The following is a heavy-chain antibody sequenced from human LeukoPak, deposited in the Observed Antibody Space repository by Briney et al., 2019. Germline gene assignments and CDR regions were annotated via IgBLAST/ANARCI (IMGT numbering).Heavy chain of an antibody. CDR2: INHSGST. D-gene: IGHD3-22*01. CDR3: ARDSITMIDY. Sequence: SETLSLTCAVYGGSFSGYYRSWIRQPPGKGLEWIGEINHSGSTNYNPSLKSRVTISVDTSKNQFSLKLSSVTAADTAVYYCARDSITMIDYWGQGTLVTVSS. CDR1: GGSFSGYY. V-gene: IGHV4-34*01. J-gene: IGHJ4*02.